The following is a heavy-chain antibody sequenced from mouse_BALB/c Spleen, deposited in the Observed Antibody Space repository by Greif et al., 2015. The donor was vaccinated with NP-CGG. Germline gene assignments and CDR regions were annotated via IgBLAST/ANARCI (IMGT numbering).Heavy chain of an antibody. CDR1: GYTFTSYW. CDR2: INPSTGYT. J-gene: IGHJ2*01. CDR3: ARSWDY. Sequence: QVQLQQPGAALAKPGASVKMSCKASGYTFTSYWMHWVKQRPGQGLEWIGYINPSTGYTEYNQKFKDKATLTADKSSSTAYTQLSSLTSEDSAVYYCARSWDYWGQGTTLTVSS. V-gene: IGHV1-7*01.